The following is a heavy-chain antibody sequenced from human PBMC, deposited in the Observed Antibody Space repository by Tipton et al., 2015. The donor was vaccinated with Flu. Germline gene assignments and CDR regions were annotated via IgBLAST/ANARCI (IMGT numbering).Heavy chain of an antibody. D-gene: IGHD6-19*01. CDR1: GYTFTSYY. V-gene: IGHV1-46*01. J-gene: IGHJ4*02. Sequence: QVQLVQSGAEVKKPGASVKVSCKASGYTFTSYYMHWVRQAPGQGLEWMGIINPSGGSTSYAQKFQGRVTMTRDTSTSTVYMELSSLRSEDTAVYYCARDALPTGSSGWPDYWGQGTLVTVSS. CDR2: INPSGGST. CDR3: ARDALPTGSSGWPDY.